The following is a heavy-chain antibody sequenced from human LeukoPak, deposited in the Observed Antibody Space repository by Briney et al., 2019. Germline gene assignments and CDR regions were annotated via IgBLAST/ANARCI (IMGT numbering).Heavy chain of an antibody. CDR2: IRSKAYGGTT. V-gene: IGHV3-49*03. Sequence: PGRSLRLSCTASGFTFGDYAMSWFRQAPGKGLEWVGFIRSKAYGGTTEYAASVKGRFTISRDDSKSIAYLQMNSLKTEDTAVYYCANGPGIAAAPPWGQGTLVTVSS. D-gene: IGHD6-13*01. CDR1: GFTFGDYA. J-gene: IGHJ5*02. CDR3: ANGPGIAAAPP.